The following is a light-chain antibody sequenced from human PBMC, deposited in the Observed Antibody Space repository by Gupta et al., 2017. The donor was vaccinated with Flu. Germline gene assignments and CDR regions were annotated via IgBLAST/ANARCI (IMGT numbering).Light chain of an antibody. CDR2: WAS. CDR3: QQDDTSPVT. Sequence: DIVMTQSPDFLAVSLGERATINCKSSQSVLHTNNKNYLTWHQQKPGQPPKLLISWASTRESGVPDRFSGSGSGTDFTLTISSLQAEDVAVYYCQQDDTSPVTFGGGTKVEIK. J-gene: IGKJ4*01. CDR1: QSVLHTNNKNY. V-gene: IGKV4-1*01.